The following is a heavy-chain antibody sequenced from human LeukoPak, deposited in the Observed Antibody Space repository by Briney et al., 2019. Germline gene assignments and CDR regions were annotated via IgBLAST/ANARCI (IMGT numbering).Heavy chain of an antibody. CDR2: ISSSGSTI. CDR1: GFTFSDYY. V-gene: IGHV3-11*01. CDR3: AKKGSGWYGSAFDI. D-gene: IGHD6-19*01. Sequence: GGSLRLSCAASGFTFSDYYMSWIRQAPGKGLEWVSYISSSGSTIYYADSVKGRFTISRDNSKNTLYLQMNSLRAEDTAVYYCAKKGSGWYGSAFDIWGQGTMVTVSS. J-gene: IGHJ3*02.